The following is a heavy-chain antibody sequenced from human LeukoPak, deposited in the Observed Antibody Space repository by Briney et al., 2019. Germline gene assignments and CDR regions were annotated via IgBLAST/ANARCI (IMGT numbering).Heavy chain of an antibody. CDR3: AKGGSGRYYDY. Sequence: SGGSLRLSCAASGFTFSTYGMTWVRQAPGKGLEWVSGISGSGGSTYYADSVKGRFTISRDNSKNTLYLQMNSLRAGDTAVYYCAKGGSGRYYDYWGQGTLVTVSS. D-gene: IGHD1-26*01. CDR2: ISGSGGST. J-gene: IGHJ4*02. V-gene: IGHV3-23*01. CDR1: GFTFSTYG.